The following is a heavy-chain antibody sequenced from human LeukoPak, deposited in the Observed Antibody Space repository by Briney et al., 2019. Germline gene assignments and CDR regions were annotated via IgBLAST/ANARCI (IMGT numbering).Heavy chain of an antibody. CDR2: IYRGGDT. CDR1: GFTVRSTD. Sequence: GGSLRLSCAISGFTVRSTDMSWVRQAPGKGLEWVSAIYRGGDTYYADSVKGRFTISRDNSKNTLYLQMNSLRAEDTAVYYCAKEIFYSSSPAADYWGQGTLVTVSS. CDR3: AKEIFYSSSPAADY. D-gene: IGHD6-13*01. V-gene: IGHV3-53*01. J-gene: IGHJ4*02.